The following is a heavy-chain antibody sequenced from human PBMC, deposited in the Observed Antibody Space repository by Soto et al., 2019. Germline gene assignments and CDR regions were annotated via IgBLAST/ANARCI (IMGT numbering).Heavy chain of an antibody. CDR1: GFPFDYYT. J-gene: IGHJ4*02. CDR3: AKEGAGYYDSSGYYSDY. D-gene: IGHD3-22*01. V-gene: IGHV3-23*01. Sequence: VGSLILSCAASGFPFDYYTMHWVRQAPGKGLEWVSLISCSGGSTYYGDSAKGRFTISRDNSKNTLYLQMNSLRAEDTAVYNCAKEGAGYYDSSGYYSDYWGQGTLVTVSS. CDR2: ISCSGGST.